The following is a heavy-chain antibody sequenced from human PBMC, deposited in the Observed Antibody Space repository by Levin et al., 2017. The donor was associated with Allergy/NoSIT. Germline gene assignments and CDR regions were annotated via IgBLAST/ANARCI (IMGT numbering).Heavy chain of an antibody. D-gene: IGHD1-26*01. CDR1: GGSISSSNW. Sequence: GSLRLSCAVSGGSISSSNWWSWVRQPPGKGLEWIGEIYHSGTTNYNPSLKSRVTISVDKSKNHFSLKLNSVTAADTAVYYCASDRQRQRLTPGSYFGNWFDPWGQGTLVTVSS. CDR3: ASDRQRQRLTPGSYFGNWFDP. J-gene: IGHJ5*02. CDR2: IYHSGTT. V-gene: IGHV4-4*02.